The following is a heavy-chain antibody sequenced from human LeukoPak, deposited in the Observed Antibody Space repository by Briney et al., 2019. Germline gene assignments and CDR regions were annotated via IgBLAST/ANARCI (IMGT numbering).Heavy chain of an antibody. CDR3: ARNLPSRGGLGSSYTGFDY. V-gene: IGHV3-64D*06. CDR1: GFTFSSYA. D-gene: IGHD3-10*01. Sequence: GGSLRLSCSASGFTFSSYAMHWVRQAPGKGLEYVSAISSNGGSTYYADSVKGRFTISRDNSKNTLYLQMSSLRAEDTAVYYCARNLPSRGGLGSSYTGFDYWGQGTLVTVSS. CDR2: ISSNGGST. J-gene: IGHJ4*02.